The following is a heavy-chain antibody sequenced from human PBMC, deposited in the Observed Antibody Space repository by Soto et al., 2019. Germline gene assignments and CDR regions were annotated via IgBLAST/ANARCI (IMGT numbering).Heavy chain of an antibody. CDR3: ASTPSASSNSCDI. CDR2: ISYDGENQ. CDR1: GLSFRHHA. J-gene: IGHJ4*02. D-gene: IGHD2-21*01. V-gene: IGHV3-30*04. Sequence: PGASVSLSCAASGLSFRHHAMHWVRQPPRKGLEWVAHISYDGENQYFTDAVRGRFTISRDNSQTAVYLDMNDVRLDDTATYYCASTPSASSNSCDIWGQGSLGTVSS.